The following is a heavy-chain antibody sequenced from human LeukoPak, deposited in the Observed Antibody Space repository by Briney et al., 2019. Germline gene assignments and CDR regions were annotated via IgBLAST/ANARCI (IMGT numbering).Heavy chain of an antibody. J-gene: IGHJ4*02. V-gene: IGHV4-59*08. D-gene: IGHD2-2*02. CDR2: VYYSGST. CDR3: ARHAVDCSSTSCYKYYFDY. Sequence: SETLSLTCTVSGGSLSSYYWNWIRQPPGKGLEWIGYVYYSGSTNYNPSLSSRVTISVDTSKNQFSLKLSSVTAADTAVYYCARHAVDCSSTSCYKYYFDYWGQGTLVTVSS. CDR1: GGSLSSYY.